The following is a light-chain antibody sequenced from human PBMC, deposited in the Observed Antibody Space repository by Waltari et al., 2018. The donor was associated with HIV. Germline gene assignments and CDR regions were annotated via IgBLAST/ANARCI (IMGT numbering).Light chain of an antibody. CDR3: NSYTNNITLV. CDR1: TSAVGNLNY. J-gene: IGLJ1*01. Sequence: QSALTQPASVPGSPGQPTTTPATEPTSAVGNLNYVSWYQQYPGKAPKLLIYNVSNRPSGVSNRFSGSKSDNTASLTISGLQAEDETDYYCNSYTNNITLVFGTGTKVTVL. V-gene: IGLV2-14*03. CDR2: NVS.